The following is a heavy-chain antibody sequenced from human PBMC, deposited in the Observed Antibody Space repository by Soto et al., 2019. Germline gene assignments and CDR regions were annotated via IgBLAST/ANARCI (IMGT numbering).Heavy chain of an antibody. Sequence: GASLKISCKGSGYSFTSYWIGWVRQMPGKGLEWMGIIYPGDSDTRYSPSFQGQVTISADKSISTAYLQWSSLKASGTAMYYCARTTYDSSGYGDLFFDYWGQGTLVTVSS. CDR1: GYSFTSYW. CDR2: IYPGDSDT. CDR3: ARTTYDSSGYGDLFFDY. J-gene: IGHJ4*02. V-gene: IGHV5-51*01. D-gene: IGHD3-22*01.